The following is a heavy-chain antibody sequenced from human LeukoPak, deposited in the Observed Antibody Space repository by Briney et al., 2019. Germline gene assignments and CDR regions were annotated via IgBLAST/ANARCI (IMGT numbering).Heavy chain of an antibody. D-gene: IGHD3-16*01. V-gene: IGHV4-59*01. CDR3: ARGNPQFGYYYYYMDV. CDR1: GDSIIGYY. CDR2: IHYSGST. Sequence: PSETLSLTCTVSGDSIIGYYWSWIRQPPGKGLEWIGYIHYSGSTNYNPSLQSRVTISVDTSRSHFSLKLSSATAADTAVYYCARGNPQFGYYYYYMDVWGKGTTVTVSS. J-gene: IGHJ6*03.